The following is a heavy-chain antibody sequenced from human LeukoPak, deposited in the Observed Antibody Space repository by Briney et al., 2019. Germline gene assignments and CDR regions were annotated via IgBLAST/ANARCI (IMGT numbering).Heavy chain of an antibody. CDR2: ISGSGGST. V-gene: IGHV3-23*01. J-gene: IGHJ4*02. CDR1: GFTFSSYG. D-gene: IGHD1-26*01. Sequence: GRSLRLSCAASGFTFSSYGMHWVRQAPGKGLEWVSAISGSGGSTYYADSVKGRFTISRDNSKNTLYLQMNSLRAEDTAVYYCAKEAVGATAFDYWGQGTLVTVSS. CDR3: AKEAVGATAFDY.